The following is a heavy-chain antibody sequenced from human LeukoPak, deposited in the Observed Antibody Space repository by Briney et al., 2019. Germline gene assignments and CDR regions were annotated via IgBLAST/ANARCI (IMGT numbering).Heavy chain of an antibody. V-gene: IGHV3-53*01. D-gene: IGHD5-18*01. Sequence: GGSLRLSCAASGFTVISNYMSWGRQAPGKGLEWVSVIYSGGSTYYADSVKGRFTISRDNSKNTLYLQMNSLRAEDTAVYYCAREYSYGAYYYMDVWGKGTTVTVSS. CDR3: AREYSYGAYYYMDV. J-gene: IGHJ6*03. CDR2: IYSGGST. CDR1: GFTVISNY.